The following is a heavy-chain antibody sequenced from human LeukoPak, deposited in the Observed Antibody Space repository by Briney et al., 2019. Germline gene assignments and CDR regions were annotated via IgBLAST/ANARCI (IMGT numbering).Heavy chain of an antibody. J-gene: IGHJ4*02. CDR3: ARGAHGYSGYVKY. V-gene: IGHV4-34*01. D-gene: IGHD5-12*01. CDR1: GGSFSGYY. CDR2: INHSGST. Sequence: PSETLSLTCAVYGGSFSGYYWSWIRQPPGEGLEWIGEINHSGSTNYNPSLRSRVTISVDTSKNQFSLKLSSVTAADTAVYYCARGAHGYSGYVKYWGQGTLVTVSS.